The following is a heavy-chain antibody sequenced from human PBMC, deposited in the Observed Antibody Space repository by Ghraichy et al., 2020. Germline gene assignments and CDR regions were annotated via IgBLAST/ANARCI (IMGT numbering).Heavy chain of an antibody. Sequence: GGSLRLSCAASGFTFSSYEMNWVRQAPGKGLEWVSYISSSGSTIYYADSVKGRFTISRDNAKNSLYLQMNSLRAEDTAVYYCARMTTVVTVDYWGQGTLVTVSS. CDR3: ARMTTVVTVDY. CDR2: ISSSGSTI. V-gene: IGHV3-48*03. CDR1: GFTFSSYE. J-gene: IGHJ4*02. D-gene: IGHD4-23*01.